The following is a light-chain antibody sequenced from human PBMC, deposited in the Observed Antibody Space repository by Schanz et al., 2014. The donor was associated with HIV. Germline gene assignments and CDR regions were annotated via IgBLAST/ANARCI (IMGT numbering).Light chain of an antibody. Sequence: QSVLTQPPSVSGAPGQNITISCTGSSSNTGAGYEIFWYQQLPGTAPKLLIYRPSGVPERFSASKSGTSASLAITGLQGYDEADYYCAAWDDSLVFGGGTKLTVL. CDR1: SSNTGAGYE. J-gene: IGLJ2*01. CDR3: AAWDDSLV. V-gene: IGLV1-40*01.